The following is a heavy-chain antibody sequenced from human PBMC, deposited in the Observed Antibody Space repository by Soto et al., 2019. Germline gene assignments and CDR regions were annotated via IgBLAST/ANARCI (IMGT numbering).Heavy chain of an antibody. CDR3: TSHRSTQSGGCYSLYL. D-gene: IGHD2-15*01. V-gene: IGHV3-53*01. J-gene: IGHJ4*01. Sequence: SRRLSDATSCVACTSNYITLVRQAPGEGLEWVSVIFSVGTTYYADSVKGRFTISRDISKNKLYLQMNGLTANDQADDYCTSHRSTQSGGCYSLYLWGQGNLVT. CDR1: CVACTSNY. CDR2: IFSVGTT.